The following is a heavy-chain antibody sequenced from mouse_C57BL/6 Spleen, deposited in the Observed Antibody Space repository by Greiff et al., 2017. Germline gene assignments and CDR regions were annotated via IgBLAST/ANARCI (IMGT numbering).Heavy chain of an antibody. CDR1: GFSLTSYG. CDR2: IWSDGST. CDR3: ARQVPYGSSPYYAMDY. J-gene: IGHJ4*01. V-gene: IGHV2-6*03. Sequence: QVQLQQSGPGLVAPSQSLSITCTVSGFSLTSYGVHWVRQPPGKGLEWLVVIWSDGSTTYNSALKSRLSISKDNSKSQVFLKMNSLQTDDTAMYYCARQVPYGSSPYYAMDYWGQGTSVTVSS. D-gene: IGHD1-1*01.